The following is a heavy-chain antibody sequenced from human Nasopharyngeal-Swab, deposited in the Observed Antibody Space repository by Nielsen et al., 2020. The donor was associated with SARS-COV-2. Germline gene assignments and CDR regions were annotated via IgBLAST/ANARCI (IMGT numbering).Heavy chain of an antibody. CDR3: AKGLYGDRDY. CDR2: ISGSGGST. CDR1: GFTFSSYA. V-gene: IGHV3-23*01. D-gene: IGHD3-10*01. J-gene: IGHJ4*02. Sequence: GESLKISCAASGFTFSSYAMSWVRQAPGKGLEWVSAISGSGGSTYYADSVKGRFTISRDNSKNTLYLQMNSLRAEDTAVYYCAKGLYGDRDYWGQGTLVTVSS.